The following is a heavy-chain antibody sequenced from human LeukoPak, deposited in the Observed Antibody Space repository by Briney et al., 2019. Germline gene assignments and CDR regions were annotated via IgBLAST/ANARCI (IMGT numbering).Heavy chain of an antibody. CDR1: GGSISSYY. D-gene: IGHD3-22*01. CDR2: IYYSGST. V-gene: IGHV4-59*01. J-gene: IGHJ4*02. CDR3: ARARRPYYYDSSGYYYFFDY. Sequence: SETLSLTCTVSGGSISSYYWSWIRQPPGKGLEWIGYIYYSGSTNYNPSLKSRVTISVDTSKNQFSLKLSSVTAADTAVYYCARARRPYYYDSSGYYYFFDYWGQGTLVTVPS.